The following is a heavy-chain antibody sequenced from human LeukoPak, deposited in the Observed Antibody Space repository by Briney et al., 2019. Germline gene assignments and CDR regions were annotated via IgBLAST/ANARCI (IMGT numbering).Heavy chain of an antibody. V-gene: IGHV3-30*02. CDR1: GFTFSNHG. CDR3: ARDIGGEIGYCSSTSCP. D-gene: IGHD2-2*01. Sequence: GGSLRLSCIASGFTFSNHGMHWVRQAPGKGLEWVTFIGHDGDNEQYAQSVRGRFTISRDKSKNTVYLQMNSLRAEDTAVYYCARDIGGEIGYCSSTSCPWGQGTLVTVSS. J-gene: IGHJ5*02. CDR2: IGHDGDNE.